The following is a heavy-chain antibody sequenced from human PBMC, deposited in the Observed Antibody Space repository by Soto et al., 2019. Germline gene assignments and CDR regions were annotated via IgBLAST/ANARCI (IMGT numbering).Heavy chain of an antibody. Sequence: SVKVSCKASGGTFSSYAISWVRQAPGQGLEWMGGIIPIFGTANYAQKFQGRVTITADESTSAAYMELSSLRSEDTAVYYCASSGIFGGKYINYYYSYGMDVCGQGPTVTVSS. CDR1: GGTFSSYA. CDR2: IIPIFGTA. J-gene: IGHJ6*02. D-gene: IGHD3-3*01. CDR3: ASSGIFGGKYINYYYSYGMDV. V-gene: IGHV1-69*13.